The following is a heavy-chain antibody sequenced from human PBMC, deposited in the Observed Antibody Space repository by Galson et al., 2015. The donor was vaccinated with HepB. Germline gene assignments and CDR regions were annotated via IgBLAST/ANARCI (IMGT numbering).Heavy chain of an antibody. J-gene: IGHJ6*02. CDR3: ARGTYYDFWSGWSYGMDV. V-gene: IGHV1-3*01. D-gene: IGHD3-3*01. CDR1: GYTFTSYA. Sequence: SVKVSCKASGYTFTSYAMHWVRQAPGQRLEWMGWINAGNGNTKYSQKFQGRVTITRDTSASTAYMELSSLRSEDTAVYYCARGTYYDFWSGWSYGMDVWGQGTTVTVSS. CDR2: INAGNGNT.